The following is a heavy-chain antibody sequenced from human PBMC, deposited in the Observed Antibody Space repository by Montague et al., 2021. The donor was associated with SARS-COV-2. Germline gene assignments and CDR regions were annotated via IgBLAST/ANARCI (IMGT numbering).Heavy chain of an antibody. J-gene: IGHJ5*02. Sequence: SETLSLTCTVSGGSVGGSHYYWAWIRQPPGKGLEWIGTIYYSGSTYYXXXPGSRVTIDVDASTNQFSLKLHSVTAADTAVYFCARGLYNWNYEHWFDTWGQGTLVTVSS. CDR1: GGSVGGSHYY. CDR3: ARGLYNWNYEHWFDT. CDR2: IYYSGST. V-gene: IGHV4-39*01. D-gene: IGHD1-7*01.